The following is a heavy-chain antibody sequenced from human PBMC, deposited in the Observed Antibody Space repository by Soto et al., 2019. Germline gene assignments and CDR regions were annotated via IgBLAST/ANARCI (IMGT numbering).Heavy chain of an antibody. V-gene: IGHV3-21*01. CDR3: ARDSQTLDY. J-gene: IGHJ4*02. Sequence: EVQLVESGGGLVKPGGSLRLSCAASGFTFSSYSMNWVRQAPGKGLEWVSFISSSSSYIYYADSVKGRFTIYRDNAKNSLYLQMNSRRAEDTAVYYCARDSQTLDYWGQGTLVTVSS. CDR1: GFTFSSYS. CDR2: ISSSSSYI.